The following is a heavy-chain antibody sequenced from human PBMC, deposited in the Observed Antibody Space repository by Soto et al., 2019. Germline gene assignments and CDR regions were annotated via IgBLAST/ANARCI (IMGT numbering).Heavy chain of an antibody. D-gene: IGHD6-19*01. CDR1: GYSFTSYW. V-gene: IGHV5-51*01. CDR2: IYPGDSDT. J-gene: IGHJ5*02. CDR3: ARVNEQWLARGWFDP. Sequence: PGESLKISCKGSGYSFTSYWIGWVRQMPGKGLEWMGIIYPGDSDTRYSPPFQGQVTISADKSISTAYLQWSSLKASDTAMYYCARVNEQWLARGWFDPWGQGTLVTVSS.